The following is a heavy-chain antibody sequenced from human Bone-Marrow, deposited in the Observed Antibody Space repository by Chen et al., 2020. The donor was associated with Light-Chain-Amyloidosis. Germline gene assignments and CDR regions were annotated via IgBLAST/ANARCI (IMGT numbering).Heavy chain of an antibody. CDR3: ARGTHYDFWSGYYYYYMDV. V-gene: IGHV4-34*01. D-gene: IGHD3-3*01. J-gene: IGHJ6*03. Sequence: QVQLQQWGAGLLKPSETLSLPCAVYGGSFSGYYWSWTRQPPGKGLEWIGEINHSGSTNYNPSLKSRVTISVDTSKNQFSLKLSSVTAADTAVYYCARGTHYDFWSGYYYYYMDVWGKGTTVTVSS. CDR1: GGSFSGYY. CDR2: INHSGST.